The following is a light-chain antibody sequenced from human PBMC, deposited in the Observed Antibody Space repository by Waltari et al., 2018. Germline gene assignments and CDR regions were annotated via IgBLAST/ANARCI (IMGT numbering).Light chain of an antibody. Sequence: ELVLTQSPGTLSLSPGERATLSCRASQSVSRALAWYQKKPGQAPRLLIYAASTRATGVPDRFSGSGSGTDFSLTISRLDPEDFAVYYCQHYVNLPVTFGQGTKVEI. CDR2: AAS. CDR1: QSVSRA. V-gene: IGKV3-20*01. CDR3: QHYVNLPVT. J-gene: IGKJ1*01.